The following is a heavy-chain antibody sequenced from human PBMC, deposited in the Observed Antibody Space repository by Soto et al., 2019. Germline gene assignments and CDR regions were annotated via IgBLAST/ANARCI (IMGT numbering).Heavy chain of an antibody. CDR2: MNPNSGNT. D-gene: IGHD1-26*01. V-gene: IGHV1-8*01. J-gene: IGHJ5*02. CDR3: ARLGRYNLFDP. Sequence: ASVKVSCKASGYTFTSYDINWVRQATGLGLEWMGWMNPNSGNTAYAQKFQGRVTMTRNTSISTAYMELSSLRSEDTAVYYCARLGRYNLFDPWGQGTLVTVSS. CDR1: GYTFTSYD.